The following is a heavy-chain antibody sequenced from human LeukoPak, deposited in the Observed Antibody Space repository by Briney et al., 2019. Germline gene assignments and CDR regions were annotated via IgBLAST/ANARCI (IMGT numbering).Heavy chain of an antibody. J-gene: IGHJ2*01. CDR2: IYYSGST. CDR3: ARPSLNSSGYYLDWYFDL. Sequence: SETLSLTCTVSGGSISSNSYYWGWIRQPPGKGLEWIGSIYYSGSTYYNPSLKSRVTISVDTSKNQFSLKLSSVTAADTAVYYCARPSLNSSGYYLDWYFDLWGRGTLVTVSS. CDR1: GGSISSNSYY. V-gene: IGHV4-39*01. D-gene: IGHD3-22*01.